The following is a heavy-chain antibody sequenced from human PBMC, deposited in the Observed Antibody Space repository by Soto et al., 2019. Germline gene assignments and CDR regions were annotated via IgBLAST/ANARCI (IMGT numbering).Heavy chain of an antibody. V-gene: IGHV4-59*01. CDR3: ARDSGSYPGRLDY. CDR1: GGSISSYY. Sequence: SETLSLTCTVSGGSISSYYWSWIRQPPGKGLEWIGYIYYSGSTNYNPSLKSRVTISVDTSKNQFSLKLSSVTAADTAVYYCARDSGSYPGRLDYWGQGTLVTVSS. J-gene: IGHJ4*02. D-gene: IGHD1-26*01. CDR2: IYYSGST.